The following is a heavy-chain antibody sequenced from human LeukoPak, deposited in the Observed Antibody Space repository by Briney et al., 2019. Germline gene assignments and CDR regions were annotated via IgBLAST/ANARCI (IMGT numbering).Heavy chain of an antibody. Sequence: SETLSLTCNVFGDSMNNYYWSWIRQPPGKGLEWIGNINDSGSTYYNPSLKSRVTISVDTSRNQFSLKLSSVTAADTAVYYCARSLTALTIYNWFDPWGQGTLVTVSS. J-gene: IGHJ5*02. V-gene: IGHV4-59*12. CDR2: INDSGST. CDR3: ARSLTALTIYNWFDP. D-gene: IGHD4-17*01. CDR1: GDSMNNYY.